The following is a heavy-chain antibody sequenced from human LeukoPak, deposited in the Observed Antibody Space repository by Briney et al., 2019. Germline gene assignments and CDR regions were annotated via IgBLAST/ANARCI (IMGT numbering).Heavy chain of an antibody. V-gene: IGHV3-48*04. CDR1: GFTFSSYW. CDR3: ARDNSVGDIAWWFDP. CDR2: ISSSGSTI. J-gene: IGHJ5*02. D-gene: IGHD3-10*01. Sequence: GGSLRLSCAASGFTFSSYWMSWVRQAPGKGLEWVSYISSSGSTIYYADPVKGRFTISRDNAKNSLYLQMNSLRAEDTAVYYCARDNSVGDIAWWFDPWGQGTLVTVSS.